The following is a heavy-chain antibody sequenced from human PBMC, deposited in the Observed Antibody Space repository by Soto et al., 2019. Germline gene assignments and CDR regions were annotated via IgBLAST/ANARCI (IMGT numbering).Heavy chain of an antibody. CDR3: ARGFGYSSGCFDY. V-gene: IGHV3-33*01. CDR2: IWYDGSNK. J-gene: IGHJ4*02. Sequence: QVQLVESGGGVVQPGRSLRLSCVASGFTFRSYGMQWVRQAPGKGLEWVAVIWYDGSNKFYADSVKGRFTISRDNSKNTVYLQMNSLRAEDTAVYYCARGFGYSSGCFDYWGQGSLVTVSS. D-gene: IGHD5-18*01. CDR1: GFTFRSYG.